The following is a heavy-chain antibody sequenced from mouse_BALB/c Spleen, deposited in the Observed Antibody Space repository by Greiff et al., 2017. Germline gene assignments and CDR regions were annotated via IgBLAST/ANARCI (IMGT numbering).Heavy chain of an antibody. J-gene: IGHJ3*01. V-gene: IGHV5-17*02. D-gene: IGHD4-1*01. CDR2: ISSGSSTI. CDR1: GFTFSSFG. CDR3: ARPFNWDWFAY. Sequence: EVKLMESGGGLVQPGGSRKLSCAASGFTFSSFGMHWVRQAPEKGLEWVAYISSGSSTIYYADTVKGRFTISRDNPKNTLFLQMTSLRSEDTAMYYCARPFNWDWFAYWGQGTLVTVSA.